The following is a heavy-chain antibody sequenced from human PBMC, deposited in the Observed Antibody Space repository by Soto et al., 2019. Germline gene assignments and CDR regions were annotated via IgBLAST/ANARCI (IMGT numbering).Heavy chain of an antibody. Sequence: GSLRLSCAASGVTFSNAWMTWVRHAPGKGLEWVGRIKSITDGGTTDYAAPVKGRFTISRDDSKDTLYLQMNNLRTEDTAVYHCTTDSADIVVVPANFGMDVWGQGTTVTVSS. V-gene: IGHV3-15*01. D-gene: IGHD2-2*01. CDR2: IKSITDGGTT. CDR3: TTDSADIVVVPANFGMDV. CDR1: GVTFSNAW. J-gene: IGHJ6*02.